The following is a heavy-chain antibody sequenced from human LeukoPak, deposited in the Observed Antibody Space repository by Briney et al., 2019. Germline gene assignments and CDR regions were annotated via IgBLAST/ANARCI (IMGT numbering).Heavy chain of an antibody. D-gene: IGHD2/OR15-2a*01. Sequence: SQTLSLTCTVSGGSISSGGYYWSWIRQPPGKGLEWIGYIYHSGSTYYNPSLKSRVTISVDRSKNQFSLKLSSVTAADTAVYYCARATRPIVYLDYWGQGTLVTVSS. CDR2: IYHSGST. J-gene: IGHJ4*02. CDR1: GGSISSGGYY. V-gene: IGHV4-30-2*01. CDR3: ARATRPIVYLDY.